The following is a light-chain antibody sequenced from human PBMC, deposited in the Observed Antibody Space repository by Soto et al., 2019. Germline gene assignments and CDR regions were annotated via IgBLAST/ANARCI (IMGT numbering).Light chain of an antibody. V-gene: IGLV3-1*01. CDR2: QDS. CDR1: KWGEKY. J-gene: IGLJ2*01. CDR3: QAWDSSTAV. Sequence: SYELPQPPSGSVSPGQTASITCSGDKWGEKYARWYQQKPGQSPVLVIYQDSKRPSGIPERFSGSNSGNTATLTISGTQAMDEADYYCQAWDSSTAVFGGGTKVTVL.